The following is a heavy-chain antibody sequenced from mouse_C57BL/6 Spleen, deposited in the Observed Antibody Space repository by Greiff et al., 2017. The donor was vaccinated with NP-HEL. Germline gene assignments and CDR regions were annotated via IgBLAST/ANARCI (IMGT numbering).Heavy chain of an antibody. CDR2: IHPNSGST. J-gene: IGHJ4*01. V-gene: IGHV1-64*01. CDR3: ARRVYYYDVGSMDY. CDR1: GYTFTSYW. Sequence: QVQLQQPGAELVKPGASVKLSCKASGYTFTSYWMHWVKQRPGQGLEWIGMIHPNSGSTNYNEKFKSKATLTVDKSSSTAYMQLSSLTSEDSAVYYCARRVYYYDVGSMDYWGQGTSVTVSS. D-gene: IGHD2-4*01.